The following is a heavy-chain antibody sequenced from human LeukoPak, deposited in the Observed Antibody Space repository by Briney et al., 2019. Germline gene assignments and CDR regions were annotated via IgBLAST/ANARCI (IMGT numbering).Heavy chain of an antibody. Sequence: GGSLRLSCAASGFTFSSYAMSWVRQAPGEGLEWVSAISGSGGSTYYADSVKGRFTISRDNSKNTLYLQMNSLRAEDTAVYYCAKPERNYGDYAVVTYYFDYWGQGTLVTVSS. CDR2: ISGSGGST. D-gene: IGHD4-17*01. J-gene: IGHJ4*02. CDR1: GFTFSSYA. V-gene: IGHV3-23*01. CDR3: AKPERNYGDYAVVTYYFDY.